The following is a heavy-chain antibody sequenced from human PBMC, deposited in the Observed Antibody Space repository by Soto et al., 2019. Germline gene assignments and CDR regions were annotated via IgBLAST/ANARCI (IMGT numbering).Heavy chain of an antibody. CDR3: GRGRYDGTYYFES. D-gene: IGHD3-16*02. CDR1: GYTSTNYG. J-gene: IGHJ4*01. CDR2: INAGIDIT. Sequence: ASVKVSCKASGYTSTNYGLYSVRQAPGQRLEWMGWINAGIDITKYSQKFQDRITITADTSTTTAYLELSSLRSEDTAIYYCGRGRYDGTYYFESWGQGTLVTVSS. V-gene: IGHV1-3*01.